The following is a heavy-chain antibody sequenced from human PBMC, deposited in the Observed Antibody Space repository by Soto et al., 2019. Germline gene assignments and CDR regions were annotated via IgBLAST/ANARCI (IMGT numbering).Heavy chain of an antibody. Sequence: QVQLVQSGAEMKKPGSSVKVSCQSSGGTFNTYAMNWVRQAPGQGPEWMGDISPMFGAANYAPKFQGRVTITADESTGTSYMPLSSLTSEDTALYFCAREVQVHTSAFVYWCQGTLVTVSS. CDR2: ISPMFGAA. J-gene: IGHJ4*02. CDR1: GGTFNTYA. V-gene: IGHV1-69*19. D-gene: IGHD2-15*01. CDR3: AREVQVHTSAFVY.